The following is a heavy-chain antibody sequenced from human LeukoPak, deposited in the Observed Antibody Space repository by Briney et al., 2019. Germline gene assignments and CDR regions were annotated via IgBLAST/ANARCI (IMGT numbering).Heavy chain of an antibody. CDR3: ARALSGIAARSSETDY. J-gene: IGHJ4*02. CDR2: INSNGKYI. CDR1: GFTFSDYS. Sequence: GGSLRLSCAASGFTFSDYSMNWVRQAPGKGLEWVSMINSNGKYIYYADSVKSRFTISRDNAKNSLYLQMNSLRADDTAVYYCARALSGIAARSSETDYWGQGSLVTVSS. D-gene: IGHD6-6*01. V-gene: IGHV3-21*01.